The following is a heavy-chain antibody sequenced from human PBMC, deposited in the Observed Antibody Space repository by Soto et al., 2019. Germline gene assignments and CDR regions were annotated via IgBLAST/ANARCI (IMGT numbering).Heavy chain of an antibody. V-gene: IGHV4-34*01. D-gene: IGHD1-1*01. CDR1: GGSFSGYY. J-gene: IGHJ4*02. CDR3: ARGGVGERWLQLIDY. CDR2: INHSGST. Sequence: SETLSLTCAVYGGSFSGYYWSWIRQPPGKGLEWIGEINHSGSTNYNPSLKSRVTISVDTSKNQFSLKLSSVTAADTAVYYCARGGVGERWLQLIDYWGQGTLVTVSS.